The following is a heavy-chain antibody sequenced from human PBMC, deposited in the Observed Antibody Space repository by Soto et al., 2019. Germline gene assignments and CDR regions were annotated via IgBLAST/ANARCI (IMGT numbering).Heavy chain of an antibody. CDR3: ARRGPGTYFDY. J-gene: IGHJ4*02. CDR2: ISGSGGST. CDR1: GFTFSSYA. V-gene: IGHV3-23*01. Sequence: EVQLLESGGGLVQPGGSLRLSCAASGFTFSSYAMNWVRQAPGKGLEWVSVISGSGGSTYYADSVKGRFTISRDNSKNTLYLQMNSLRAEDPAVYYCARRGPGTYFDYWGQGTLVTVSS. D-gene: IGHD6-13*01.